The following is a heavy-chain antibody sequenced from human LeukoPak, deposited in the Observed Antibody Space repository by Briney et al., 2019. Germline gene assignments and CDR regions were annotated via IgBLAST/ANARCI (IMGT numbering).Heavy chain of an antibody. CDR1: GFTFSSYS. Sequence: GGSLRLSCAASGFTFSSYSMNWVRQAPGKGLEWVSYISSGSSAKYYADSVKGRFTISRDNAKNSLYLQMNSLRAEDTAVYYCARVNGGASDRYFDYWGQGTLVTVSS. V-gene: IGHV3-48*04. J-gene: IGHJ4*02. D-gene: IGHD3-16*01. CDR3: ARVNGGASDRYFDY. CDR2: ISSGSSAK.